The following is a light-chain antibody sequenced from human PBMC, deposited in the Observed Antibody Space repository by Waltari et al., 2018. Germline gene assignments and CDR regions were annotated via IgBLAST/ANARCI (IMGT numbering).Light chain of an antibody. CDR1: SNAPGVFNS. CDR3: SSQSSNDVVL. V-gene: IGLV2-14*01. CDR2: DVS. J-gene: IGLJ2*01. Sequence: QSPLPQPASVSGSPGPSVTLFCAGSSNAPGVFNSAPWYQEHPGQAPRVIIYDVSDRPSGVSDRFSGSKSGNTASLTISGLQAEDEADYYCSSQSSNDVVLFGGGTKLTVL.